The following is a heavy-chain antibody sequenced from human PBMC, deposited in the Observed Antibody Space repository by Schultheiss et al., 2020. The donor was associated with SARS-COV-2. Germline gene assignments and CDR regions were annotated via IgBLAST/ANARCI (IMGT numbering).Heavy chain of an antibody. V-gene: IGHV4-34*01. CDR1: GGSFSGYY. CDR2: INHSGST. CDR3: ARGRRYCSSTSCRTYYYYYGMDV. D-gene: IGHD2-2*01. Sequence: SETLSLTCAVYGGSFSGYYWSWIRQPPGKGLEWIGEINHSGSTNYNPSLKSRVTISVDTSKNQFSLKLSSVTAADTAVYYCARGRRYCSSTSCRTYYYYYGMDVWGQGTTVTVSS. J-gene: IGHJ6*02.